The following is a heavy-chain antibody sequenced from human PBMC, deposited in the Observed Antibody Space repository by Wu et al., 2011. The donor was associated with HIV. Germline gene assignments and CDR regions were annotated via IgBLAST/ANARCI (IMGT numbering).Heavy chain of an antibody. Sequence: EVQILQSGAEVKKPGASVKISCKGSGYTFTDFYIHGVQQAPGKGPEWMGLIDPEDGKAMYAKKFQGRVTLTADTSAETGYLELRSLRSEDTAVYYCATFPGGVATSYWGQGTLVTVSS. CDR2: IDPEDGKA. CDR3: ATFPGGVATSY. D-gene: IGHD5-12*01. J-gene: IGHJ4*02. CDR1: GYTFTDFY. V-gene: IGHV1-69-2*01.